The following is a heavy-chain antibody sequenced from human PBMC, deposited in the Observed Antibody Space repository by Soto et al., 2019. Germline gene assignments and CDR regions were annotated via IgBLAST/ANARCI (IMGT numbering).Heavy chain of an antibody. J-gene: IGHJ4*02. V-gene: IGHV4-34*01. CDR1: GGSFSGYY. CDR2: INHSGST. D-gene: IGHD2-15*01. Sequence: QVQLQQWGAGLLKPSETLSLTCAVYGGSFSGYYWSWIRQPPGKGLDWIGEINHSGSTNYNPSLKSRVTISVDTSKNQFSLKLSSVTAADTAVYYCARSSGGSCYGYWGQGTLVTVSS. CDR3: ARSSGGSCYGY.